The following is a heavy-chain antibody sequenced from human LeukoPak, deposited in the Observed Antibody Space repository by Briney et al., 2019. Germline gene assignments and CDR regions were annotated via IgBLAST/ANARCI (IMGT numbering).Heavy chain of an antibody. J-gene: IGHJ4*02. CDR1: GYTFTSYG. D-gene: IGHD6-19*01. V-gene: IGHV1-18*01. CDR3: ARDVFYSSGWYGAGY. CDR2: ISAYNGNT. Sequence: GASVKVSCKASGYTFTSYGISWVRQAPGQGLEWMGWISAYNGNTNYAQKLQGRVTMTTDTSTSTAYMELRSLRSDDTAVYYCARDVFYSSGWYGAGYWGQGTLVTVSS.